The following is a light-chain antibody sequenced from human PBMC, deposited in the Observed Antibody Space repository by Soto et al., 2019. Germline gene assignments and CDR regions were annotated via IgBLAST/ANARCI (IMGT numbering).Light chain of an antibody. J-gene: IGKJ1*01. CDR1: QSVGRS. CDR2: GAS. CDR3: QQYNNWPRT. V-gene: IGKV3-15*01. Sequence: EILMTQPPATLSVSPGERVTLSCRASQSVGRSLAWYQQKPGQAPRLLIYGASTRATAIPARFSGSGSGTEFTLTISSLKSEDFAVYYCQQYNNWPRTFGQGTKVDIK.